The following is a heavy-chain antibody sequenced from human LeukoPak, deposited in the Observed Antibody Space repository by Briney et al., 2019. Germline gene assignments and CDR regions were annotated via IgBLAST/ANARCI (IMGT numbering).Heavy chain of an antibody. CDR2: INPSSGSI. CDR3: AREGLSPARDWYFDL. V-gene: IGHV1-46*01. CDR1: GYTFTSYY. Sequence: ASVKVSCKASGYTFTSYYMHWVRQASGQGLEWMGIINPSSGSISYAQKFQGRVTMTRDTSTSTVYMELSSLRSEDTAVYYCAREGLSPARDWYFDLWGRGTLVTVSS. J-gene: IGHJ2*01.